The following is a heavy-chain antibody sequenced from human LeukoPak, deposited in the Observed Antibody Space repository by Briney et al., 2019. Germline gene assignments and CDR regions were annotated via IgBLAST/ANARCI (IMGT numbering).Heavy chain of an antibody. Sequence: SETLSLTCTVSGGSISSSSYYWGWIRQPPGKGLEWIGSIYYSGSTYYNPSLKSRVTISVDTSKNQFSLKLSSVIAADTAVYYCATYVYYDLDYWGQGTLVTVSS. V-gene: IGHV4-39*07. CDR2: IYYSGST. CDR3: ATYVYYDLDY. J-gene: IGHJ4*02. D-gene: IGHD3-22*01. CDR1: GGSISSSSYY.